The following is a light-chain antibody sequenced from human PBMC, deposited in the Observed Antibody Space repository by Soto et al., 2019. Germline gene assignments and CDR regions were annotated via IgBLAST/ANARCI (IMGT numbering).Light chain of an antibody. J-gene: IGKJ2*01. CDR3: HQYATSHPT. V-gene: IGKV1-5*01. CDR2: GGS. Sequence: DIQMTQSPSTLSASVGDRVTITCRASQSISVYLAWYQQRPREAPKLLIYGGSSLESGFPSRFSGSGSGTEFTLTISSLQPTDFATYYFHQYATSHPTSGQGTKLEI. CDR1: QSISVY.